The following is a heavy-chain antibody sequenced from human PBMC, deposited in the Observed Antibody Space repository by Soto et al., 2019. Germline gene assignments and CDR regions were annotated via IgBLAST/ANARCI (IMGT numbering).Heavy chain of an antibody. CDR2: IYYSGST. D-gene: IGHD2-15*01. Sequence: PSETLSLTCTVSGGSISSGDYYWSWIRQPPGKGLEWIGYIYYSGSTYYNPSLKSRVTISVDTSKNQFSLKLSSVTAADTAVYYCARDPTDYCSGGSCHDAFDIWGQGTMVTVSS. J-gene: IGHJ3*02. CDR3: ARDPTDYCSGGSCHDAFDI. V-gene: IGHV4-30-4*01. CDR1: GGSISSGDYY.